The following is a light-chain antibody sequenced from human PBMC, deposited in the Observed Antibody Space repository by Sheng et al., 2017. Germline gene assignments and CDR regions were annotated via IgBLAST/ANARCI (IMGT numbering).Light chain of an antibody. J-gene: IGLJ1*01. CDR3: SSYTSSRTYV. Sequence: QSALTQPPSASGSPGQSVTISCTGTSSDIGGYNYVSWYQHHPGKAPKLMIYEVSKRPSGVSNRFSGSKSGNTASLTISGLQAEDEADYYCSSYTSSRTYVFGTGTKVTVL. CDR2: EVS. V-gene: IGLV2-14*01. CDR1: SSDIGGYNY.